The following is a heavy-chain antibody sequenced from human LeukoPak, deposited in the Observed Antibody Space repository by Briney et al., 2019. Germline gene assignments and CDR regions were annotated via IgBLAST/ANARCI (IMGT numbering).Heavy chain of an antibody. CDR1: GGSISSYY. J-gene: IGHJ4*02. V-gene: IGHV4-59*01. CDR2: IYYSGST. CDR3: ARSGIDFWSGYSQFDY. D-gene: IGHD3-3*01. Sequence: PSETLSLTCTVSGGSISSYYWSWIRQPPGKGLEWIGYIYYSGSTNYNPSLKSRVTISVDTSKNQLSLKLSSVTAADTAVYYCARSGIDFWSGYSQFDYWGQGTLVTVSS.